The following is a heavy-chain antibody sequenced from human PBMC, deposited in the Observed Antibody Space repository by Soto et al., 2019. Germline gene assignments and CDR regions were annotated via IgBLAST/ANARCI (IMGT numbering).Heavy chain of an antibody. CDR1: GGSISSHS. J-gene: IGHJ6*03. V-gene: IGHV4-59*08. CDR2: VSYSGST. Sequence: PSETLSLTCTVSGGSISSHSWTWIRQPPGKGLEWIGHVSYSGSTNYNPSLNSRVTISVDTSKKQFSLKLTFVTAADTAMYYCTRSYIDFLSGSYYCYMVVCGKGTSVTVSS. CDR3: TRSYIDFLSGSYYCYMVV. D-gene: IGHD3-3*01.